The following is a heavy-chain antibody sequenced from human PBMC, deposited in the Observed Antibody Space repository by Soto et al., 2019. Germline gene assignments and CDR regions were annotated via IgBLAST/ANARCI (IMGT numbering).Heavy chain of an antibody. D-gene: IGHD6-13*01. CDR3: ATRSTAAGIPPSPEYFQH. CDR1: GGTFSSYA. Sequence: ASVKVSCKASGGTFSSYAISWVRQAPGQGLEWMGGIIPIFGTANYAQKFQGRVTITADESTSTAYMELSSLRSEDTAVYYCATRSTAAGIPPSPEYFQHWGQGTLVTVSS. J-gene: IGHJ1*01. CDR2: IIPIFGTA. V-gene: IGHV1-69*13.